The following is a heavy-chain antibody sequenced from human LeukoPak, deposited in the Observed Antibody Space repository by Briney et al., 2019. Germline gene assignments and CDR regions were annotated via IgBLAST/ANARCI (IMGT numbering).Heavy chain of an antibody. V-gene: IGHV4-59*01. CDR2: IYYSGST. D-gene: IGHD3-9*01. CDR1: GGSISSYY. J-gene: IGHJ5*02. Sequence: SETLSLTCTVSGGSISSYYWSWIRQPAGKGLEWIGYIYYSGSTNYNPSLKSRVTISVDTSKNQFSLKLSSVTAADTAVYYCARITYYDISSNWFDPWGQGTLVTVSS. CDR3: ARITYYDISSNWFDP.